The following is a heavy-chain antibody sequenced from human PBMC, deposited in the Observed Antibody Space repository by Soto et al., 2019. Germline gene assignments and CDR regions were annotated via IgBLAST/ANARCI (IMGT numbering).Heavy chain of an antibody. V-gene: IGHV3-74*01. D-gene: IGHD3-9*01. J-gene: IGHJ4*02. CDR3: ARGYDFFTGYIDY. CDR1: GFTFSIYW. CDR2: INGDGSRT. Sequence: PGGSLRLSCAASGFTFSIYWMHWVRQTPGKGLVWVSRINGDGSRTGYADSVQGRFTISRDNARNMLYLQMNSLRAEDTAVYYCARGYDFFTGYIDYWGQGTQVTVSS.